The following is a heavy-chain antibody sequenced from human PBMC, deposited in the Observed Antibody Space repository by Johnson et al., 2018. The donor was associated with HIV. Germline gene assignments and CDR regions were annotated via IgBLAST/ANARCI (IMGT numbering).Heavy chain of an antibody. V-gene: IGHV3-30*02. Sequence: QVQLVESGGGVVQPGGPLRLSCAASGFIFRTNGMHWVRQAPGKGLEWVSFIQYDGSDKSYADSVEGRFTISRDISKNTLYLQMSSLRTEDTAVYFCARDSDVLPGYTGPEDAFDIWGQGTLVTVSS. CDR2: IQYDGSDK. CDR3: ARDSDVLPGYTGPEDAFDI. J-gene: IGHJ3*02. CDR1: GFIFRTNG. D-gene: IGHD3-9*01.